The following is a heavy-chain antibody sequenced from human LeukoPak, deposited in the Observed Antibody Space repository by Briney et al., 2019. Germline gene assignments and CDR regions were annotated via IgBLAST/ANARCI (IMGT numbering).Heavy chain of an antibody. Sequence: GGSLRLSCAASGFTFSTQTINWVRQAPGKGLDYVSAISSNGGSTYYANSVKGRFTISRDNSKNTLYLQMGSLRAEDMAVYYCARDLASYDSSGYLRNWGQGTLVTVSS. D-gene: IGHD3-22*01. CDR3: ARDLASYDSSGYLRN. CDR1: GFTFSTQT. CDR2: ISSNGGST. J-gene: IGHJ4*02. V-gene: IGHV3-64*01.